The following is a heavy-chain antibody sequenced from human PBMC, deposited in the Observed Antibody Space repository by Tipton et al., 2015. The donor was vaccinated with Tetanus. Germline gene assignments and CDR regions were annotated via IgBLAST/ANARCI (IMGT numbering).Heavy chain of an antibody. V-gene: IGHV3-21*01. CDR2: ISSSSSYI. CDR1: GFTFSIYA. Sequence: SLRLSCAASGFTFSIYAMSWVRQAPGKGLEWVSSISSSSSYIYYADSVKGRFTISRDNAKNSLYLQMNSLRAEDTAVYYCAPIVATISFPYYYGMDVWGQGTTVTVSS. CDR3: APIVATISFPYYYGMDV. J-gene: IGHJ6*02. D-gene: IGHD5-12*01.